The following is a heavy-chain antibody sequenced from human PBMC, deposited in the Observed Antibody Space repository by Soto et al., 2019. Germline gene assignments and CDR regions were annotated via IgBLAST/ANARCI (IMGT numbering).Heavy chain of an antibody. J-gene: IGHJ4*02. D-gene: IGHD3-10*01. Sequence: GASVKVSCKASGGTFSSYAISWVRQAPGQGLEWMGGIIPIFGTANYAQKFQGRVTITADESTSTAYMELSSLRSEDTAVYYCPGHGSGLEYYYDYGRQGNLVTVSS. CDR2: IIPIFGTA. V-gene: IGHV1-69*13. CDR3: PGHGSGLEYYYDY. CDR1: GGTFSSYA.